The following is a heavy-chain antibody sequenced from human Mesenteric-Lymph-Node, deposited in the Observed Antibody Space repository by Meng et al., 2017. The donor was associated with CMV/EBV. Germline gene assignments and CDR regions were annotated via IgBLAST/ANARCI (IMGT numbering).Heavy chain of an antibody. CDR1: GFTFSSYF. CDR3: AKDETVGATSPFDY. D-gene: IGHD2-15*01. Sequence: GSLRLPCEVSGFTFSSYFMSWVRQAPGKGLEWFAVISESGASKYYADSVKGRFFISRDNSGDTLYLQMKNLRADDTAAYYCAKDETVGATSPFDYWGQGTLVTVSS. CDR2: ISESGASK. J-gene: IGHJ4*02. V-gene: IGHV3-23*01.